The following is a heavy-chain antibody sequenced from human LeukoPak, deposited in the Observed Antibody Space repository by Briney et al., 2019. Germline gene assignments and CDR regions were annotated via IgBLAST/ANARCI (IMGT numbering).Heavy chain of an antibody. Sequence: VASVKVSCKASGYTFTSYDINWVRQATGQGLEWMGWINTNTGNPTYAQGFTGRFVFSLDTSVSTAYLQISSLKAEDTAVYYCARGWFGEFQPVDYWGQGTLVTVSS. J-gene: IGHJ4*02. D-gene: IGHD3-10*01. CDR2: INTNTGNP. CDR3: ARGWFGEFQPVDY. V-gene: IGHV7-4-1*02. CDR1: GYTFTSYD.